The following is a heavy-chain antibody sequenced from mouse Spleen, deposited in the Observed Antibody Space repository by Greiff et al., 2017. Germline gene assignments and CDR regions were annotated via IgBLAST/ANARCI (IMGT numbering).Heavy chain of an antibody. D-gene: IGHD1-1*01. V-gene: IGHV5-6*01. J-gene: IGHJ1*01. CDR3: ARHGDYYGSSYWYFDV. Sequence: EVQLVESGGDLVKPGGSLKLSCAASGFTFSSYGMSWVRQTPDKRLEWVATISSGGSYTDYPDSVKGRFTISRDNAKNTLYLQMSSLKSEDTAMYYCARHGDYYGSSYWYFDVWGAGTTVTVSS. CDR2: ISSGGSYT. CDR1: GFTFSSYG.